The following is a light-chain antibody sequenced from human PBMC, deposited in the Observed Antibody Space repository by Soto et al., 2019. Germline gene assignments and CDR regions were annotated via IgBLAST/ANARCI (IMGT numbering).Light chain of an antibody. CDR1: QSVSSY. CDR2: DAS. V-gene: IGKV3-11*01. CDR3: QQRSNWPRT. Sequence: EIVLTQSPATLSLSPGERATLSCRASQSVSSYLAWYQQKPGQAPRLLIYDASNRATGSPARFSGSGSGTDFTLTISSLEPEDFAVYYWQQRSNWPRTFGQGTKVDIK. J-gene: IGKJ1*01.